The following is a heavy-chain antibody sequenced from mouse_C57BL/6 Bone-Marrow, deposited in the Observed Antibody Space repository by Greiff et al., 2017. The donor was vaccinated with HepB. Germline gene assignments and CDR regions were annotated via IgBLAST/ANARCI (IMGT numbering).Heavy chain of an antibody. V-gene: IGHV1-64*01. J-gene: IGHJ2*01. CDR1: GYTFTSYW. D-gene: IGHD2-2*01. CDR2: IHPNSGST. Sequence: QVHVKQPGAELVKPGASVKLSCKASGYTFTSYWMHWVKQRPGQGLEWIGMIHPNSGSTNYNEKFKSKATLTVDKSSSTAYMQLSSLTSEDSAVYYCARAGETRVTFDYWGQGTTLTVSS. CDR3: ARAGETRVTFDY.